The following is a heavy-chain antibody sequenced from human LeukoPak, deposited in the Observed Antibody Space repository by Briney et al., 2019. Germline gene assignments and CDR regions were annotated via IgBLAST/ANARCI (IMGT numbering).Heavy chain of an antibody. CDR3: ARDNQPTWIQLYYYYYMDV. D-gene: IGHD5-18*01. Sequence: GGSLRLSCAASGFTFSSYEMNWVRQAPGKGLEWVSYISSSGSTIYYADSVKGRFTISRDNAKNSLYLQMNSLRAEDTAVYYCARDNQPTWIQLYYYYYMDVWGKGTTVTVSS. CDR1: GFTFSSYE. CDR2: ISSSGSTI. J-gene: IGHJ6*03. V-gene: IGHV3-48*03.